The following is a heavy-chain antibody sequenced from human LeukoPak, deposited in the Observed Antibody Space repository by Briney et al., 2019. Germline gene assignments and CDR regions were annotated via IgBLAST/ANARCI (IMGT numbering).Heavy chain of an antibody. CDR1: GFTFSSYA. CDR2: ISGSGGST. J-gene: IGHJ4*02. V-gene: IGHV3-23*01. Sequence: GGSLRLSCAASGFTFSSYAMSWVRLAPGKGLEWVSAISGSGGSTYYADSVKGRFTISRDNSKNTLYLQMNSLRAEDTAVYYCASWSGYDQLFDYWGQGTLVTVSS. CDR3: ASWSGYDQLFDY. D-gene: IGHD5-12*01.